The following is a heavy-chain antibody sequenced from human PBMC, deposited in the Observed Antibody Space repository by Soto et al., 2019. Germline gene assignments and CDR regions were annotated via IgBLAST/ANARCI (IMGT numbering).Heavy chain of an antibody. Sequence: GGSLRLSCAASGFTFSSYAMHWVRQAPGKGLEWVAVISYDGSNKYYADSVKGRFTISRDNSKNTLYLQMNSLRAEDTAVYYCARDPTTVTPLKYYFDYWGQGTLVTVSS. CDR2: ISYDGSNK. V-gene: IGHV3-30-3*01. J-gene: IGHJ4*02. D-gene: IGHD4-17*01. CDR1: GFTFSSYA. CDR3: ARDPTTVTPLKYYFDY.